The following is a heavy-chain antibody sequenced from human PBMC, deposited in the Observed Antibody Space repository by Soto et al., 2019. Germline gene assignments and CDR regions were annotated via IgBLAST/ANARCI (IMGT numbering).Heavy chain of an antibody. CDR3: ARVGAGLLGAFWYYGMDV. CDR2: TYYRSKWYN. D-gene: IGHD2-15*01. Sequence: SQTLSLTCVISGASVSSNSAAWNWIRQSPSRGLEWLGRTYYRSKWYNDYAVSVKSRITINPDTSKNQFSLQLNSVTPEDTAVYYCARVGAGLLGAFWYYGMDVWDQGTTVTVSS. CDR1: GASVSSNSAA. J-gene: IGHJ6*02. V-gene: IGHV6-1*01.